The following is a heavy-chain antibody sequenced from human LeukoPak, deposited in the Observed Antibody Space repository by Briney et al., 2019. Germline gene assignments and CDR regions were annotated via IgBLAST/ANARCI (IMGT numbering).Heavy chain of an antibody. CDR2: INAGNGNT. Sequence: GASVKVSCKASGYTFTSYAMHWVRQAPGQRLEWMGWINAGNGNTKYSQKFQGRVTITRDTSASTAYMELSSLRSEDTAVYYCARGLDYYDSSDWFDPWGQGTLVTVSS. CDR1: GYTFTSYA. CDR3: ARGLDYYDSSDWFDP. D-gene: IGHD3-22*01. J-gene: IGHJ5*02. V-gene: IGHV1-3*01.